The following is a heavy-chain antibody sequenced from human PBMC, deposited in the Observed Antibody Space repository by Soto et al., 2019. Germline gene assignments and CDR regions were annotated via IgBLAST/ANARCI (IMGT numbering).Heavy chain of an antibody. V-gene: IGHV3-11*01. CDR3: ARDSFSRGGPFGF. CDR1: GFTFSDYY. D-gene: IGHD3-10*01. J-gene: IGHJ4*02. Sequence: QVQLVESGGGLVKSGGSLRLSCAASGFTFSDYYMSWIRQAPGKGLEWVSHISSSSNIIYYADSVKGRVTISRDNAKNSVYLQMHDLRAEDPAVDYCARDSFSRGGPFGFWGQGALVTVSS. CDR2: ISSSSNII.